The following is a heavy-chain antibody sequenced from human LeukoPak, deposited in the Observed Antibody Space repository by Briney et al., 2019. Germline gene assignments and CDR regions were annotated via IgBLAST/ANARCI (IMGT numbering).Heavy chain of an antibody. D-gene: IGHD3-22*01. J-gene: IGHJ4*02. CDR3: ATYDSSGYSDY. Sequence: GESLRLSCAASGFTFGHYAMNWVRQAPGKGLDWVSSIGSSGDSTYYADSVKGRFTISRDNSKNTLYLQMSSLRAEDTAVYYCATYDSSGYSDYWGQGTLVTVSS. CDR1: GFTFGHYA. CDR2: IGSSGDST. V-gene: IGHV3-23*01.